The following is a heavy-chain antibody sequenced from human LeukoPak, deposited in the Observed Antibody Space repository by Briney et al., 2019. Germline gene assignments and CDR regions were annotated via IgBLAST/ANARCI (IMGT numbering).Heavy chain of an antibody. CDR3: ARARFGALLRGLDS. Sequence: GGSLRPSCAVTGLTVSRDYMTWVRQSPGKGLEWVSVIYSVGRSFYADSVKGRFTISRDTSANTLYLDMSSLRAEDTAVYFCARARFGALLRGLDSWGQGTLVIVSS. J-gene: IGHJ4*02. CDR1: GLTVSRDY. D-gene: IGHD3-10*01. CDR2: IYSVGRS. V-gene: IGHV3-53*01.